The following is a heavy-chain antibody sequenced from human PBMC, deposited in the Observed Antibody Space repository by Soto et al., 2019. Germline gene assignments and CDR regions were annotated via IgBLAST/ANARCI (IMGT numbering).Heavy chain of an antibody. J-gene: IGHJ6*02. CDR3: ARDCYYGSGSYSEGMDV. CDR2: IWYDGSNK. Sequence: GGSLRPSCVASGFTFSRYGMHWVRQAPGKGLEWVAVIWYDGSNKYYAETVKGRFTISRDNSKNTLYLQMNSLRAEDTAVYYCARDCYYGSGSYSEGMDVWGQGTTVTVSS. CDR1: GFTFSRYG. V-gene: IGHV3-33*08. D-gene: IGHD3-10*01.